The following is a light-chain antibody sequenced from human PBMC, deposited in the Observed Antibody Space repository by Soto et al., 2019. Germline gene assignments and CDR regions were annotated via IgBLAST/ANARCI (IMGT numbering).Light chain of an antibody. CDR2: DVS. V-gene: IGLV2-14*01. Sequence: LTPPASLSWASGQWIIISCTGTSSDVGGYNYVSWYQQHPGKAPKLMIYDVSNRPSGVSNRFSGSKSGNTASLTISGLQAEDEADYYCSSYTSSSTYVFGTGTKVTVL. J-gene: IGLJ1*01. CDR3: SSYTSSSTYV. CDR1: SSDVGGYNY.